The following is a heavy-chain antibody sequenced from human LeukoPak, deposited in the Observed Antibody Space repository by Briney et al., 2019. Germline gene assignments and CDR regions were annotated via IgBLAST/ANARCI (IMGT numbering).Heavy chain of an antibody. CDR3: ARVREGFSFYYGMDV. CDR2: ISSSGGIT. CDR1: GFNFSRHE. V-gene: IGHV3-48*03. Sequence: GGSLRLTCAVSGFNFSRHEMNWVRQAPGKGLEWLSYISSSGGITAYADSAKGRFTISRDNAKNSLYLQMNSLRAEDTAVYYCARVREGFSFYYGMDVWGQGTTVTVSS. J-gene: IGHJ6*02. D-gene: IGHD3-16*02.